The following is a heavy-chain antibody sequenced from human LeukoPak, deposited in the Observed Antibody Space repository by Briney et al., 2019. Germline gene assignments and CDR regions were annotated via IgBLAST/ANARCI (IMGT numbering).Heavy chain of an antibody. Sequence: SETLSLTCGVSGYSISSGYYWGWIRQPPGKGLEWIGNIYHSGSTYYNASLKSRLTISVDTSKNQFSLELSSVTAADTAIYFCARVTTNYFDPWGQGTLVTVSS. CDR3: ARVTTNYFDP. CDR1: GYSISSGYY. J-gene: IGHJ5*02. V-gene: IGHV4-38-2*01. D-gene: IGHD4-11*01. CDR2: IYHSGST.